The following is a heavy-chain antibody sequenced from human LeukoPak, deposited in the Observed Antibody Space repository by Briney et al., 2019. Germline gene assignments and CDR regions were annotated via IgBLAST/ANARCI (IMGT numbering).Heavy chain of an antibody. CDR2: IYYSGST. CDR3: ARAGYYGSGSYYNVKVPGSFDY. D-gene: IGHD3-10*01. J-gene: IGHJ4*02. Sequence: PSETLSLTCTVSGGSISSSSYYWGWIRQPPGKGLEWIGSIYYSGSTYYNPSLKSRVTISVDTSKNQFSLKLSSVTAADTAVYYCARAGYYGSGSYYNVKVPGSFDYWGQGTLVTVSS. CDR1: GGSISSSSYY. V-gene: IGHV4-39*07.